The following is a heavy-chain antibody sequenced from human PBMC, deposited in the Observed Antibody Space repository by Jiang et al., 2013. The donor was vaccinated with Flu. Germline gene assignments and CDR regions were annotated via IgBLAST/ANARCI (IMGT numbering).Heavy chain of an antibody. CDR2: ISGSGSST. CDR1: GFTFRSYG. CDR3: ARITTGRRFDF. V-gene: IGHV3-23*01. D-gene: IGHD3-3*01. J-gene: IGHJ4*02. Sequence: GLVQSGGSLRVSCAASGFTFRSYGMSWVRQAPGKGLEWVSTISGSGSSTYYADSVKGRFTISRDSSKNTLDLQMNSLRVEDTAVYYCARITTGRRFDFWGQGTLVTVSS.